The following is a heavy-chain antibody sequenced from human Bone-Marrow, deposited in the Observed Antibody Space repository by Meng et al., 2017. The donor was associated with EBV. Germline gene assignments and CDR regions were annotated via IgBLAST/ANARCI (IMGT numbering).Heavy chain of an antibody. J-gene: IGHJ4*02. CDR1: GFTFSSYS. D-gene: IGHD3-3*01. V-gene: IGHV3-21*01. CDR3: ARDTIFGALGIFDY. Sequence: EVQLVESGGGLVKPGGSLRLSCAAPGFTFSSYSMNWVRQAPGKGLEWVSSISSSSSYIYYADSVKGRFTISRDNAKNSLYLQMNSLRAEDTAVYYCARDTIFGALGIFDYWGQGTLVTVSS. CDR2: ISSSSSYI.